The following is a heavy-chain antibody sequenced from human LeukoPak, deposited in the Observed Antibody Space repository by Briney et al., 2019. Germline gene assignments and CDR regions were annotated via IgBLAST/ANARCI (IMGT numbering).Heavy chain of an antibody. D-gene: IGHD5-18*01. J-gene: IGHJ4*02. Sequence: ASVKVSCKASGYTFTGYYMHWVRQAPGQGLEWMGWINPNSGGTNYAQKFQGRVTMTRDTSISTAYMEPSRLRSDDTAVYYCARALYSYGTFDYWGQGTLVTVSS. CDR3: ARALYSYGTFDY. V-gene: IGHV1-2*02. CDR2: INPNSGGT. CDR1: GYTFTGYY.